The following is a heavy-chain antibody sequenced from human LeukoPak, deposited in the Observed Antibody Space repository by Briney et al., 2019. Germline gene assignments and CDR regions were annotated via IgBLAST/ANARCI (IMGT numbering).Heavy chain of an antibody. CDR2: IHTSGST. V-gene: IGHV4-4*07. Sequence: NSSETLSLTCTVSGGSISSYYWSWLRQPAGKGLEWIGRIHTSGSTNYNPSLKSRVTMSVDTSKNQFSLMLSSVTAADTAVYYCARDLRWYSSSWYDKKNWFDPWGQGTLVTVSS. CDR3: ARDLRWYSSSWYDKKNWFDP. CDR1: GGSISSYY. D-gene: IGHD6-13*01. J-gene: IGHJ5*02.